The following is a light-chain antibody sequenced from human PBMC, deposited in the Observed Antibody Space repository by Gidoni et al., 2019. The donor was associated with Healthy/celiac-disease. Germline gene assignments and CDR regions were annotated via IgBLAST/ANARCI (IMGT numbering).Light chain of an antibody. V-gene: IGKV1-39*01. CDR1: QSISSY. CDR2: AAS. Sequence: DIQMTQSPSSLSASVGDRVTITCRASQSISSYLNWYQQKPGKAPKLLIYAASSLQSGVPSRFSGSGSGTDFTLTISSLQPEDFATYYCQQSYSTEITFGQXTRLEIK. J-gene: IGKJ5*01. CDR3: QQSYSTEIT.